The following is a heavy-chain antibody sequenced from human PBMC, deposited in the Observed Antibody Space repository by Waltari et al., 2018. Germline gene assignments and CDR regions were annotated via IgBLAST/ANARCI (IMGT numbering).Heavy chain of an antibody. CDR2: INPNTGGT. CDR1: GNTFTGYY. Sequence: VQLVQSGAEVKKPGASVKVSCKVSGNTFTGYYMHWVRQAPRQGLEWMGRINPNTGGTNYAQKFQGRVTMTRDTSISTVYMELSRLRFDDTAVYYCSRGPDYYYYGMDVWGQGTLVTVSS. V-gene: IGHV1-2*06. J-gene: IGHJ6*02. CDR3: SRGPDYYYYGMDV.